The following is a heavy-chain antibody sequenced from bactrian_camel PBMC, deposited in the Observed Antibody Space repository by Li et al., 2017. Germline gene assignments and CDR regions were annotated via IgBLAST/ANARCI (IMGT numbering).Heavy chain of an antibody. CDR3: AAVGPAAEPDTLASMPCRGAGAY. CDR2: INSRGLST. J-gene: IGHJ4*01. CDR1: GFTFADSD. D-gene: IGHD4*01. V-gene: IGHV3S40*01. Sequence: VQLVESGGGSVQAGETLRLSCTASGFTFADSDMGWYRQAPGKGIEWVSTINSRGLSTYYADSVKGRFTISHDNAENTVHLEMRRLKLEDTATYYCAAVGPAAEPDTLASMPCRGAGAYWGQGTQVTVS.